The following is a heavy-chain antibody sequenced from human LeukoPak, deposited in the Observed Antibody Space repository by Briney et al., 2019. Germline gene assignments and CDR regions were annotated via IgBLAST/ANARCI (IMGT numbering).Heavy chain of an antibody. CDR3: ARGDFWSGYVPSWFDP. J-gene: IGHJ5*02. CDR2: IYYSGST. Sequence: SETLSLTCTVSGGSISSGDYYWSWIRQPPGKGLEWIGYIYYSGSTYYNPSLKSRVTIPVDTSKNQFSLKLSSVTAADTAVYYCARGDFWSGYVPSWFDPWGQGTLVTVSS. D-gene: IGHD3-3*01. V-gene: IGHV4-30-4*08. CDR1: GGSISSGDYY.